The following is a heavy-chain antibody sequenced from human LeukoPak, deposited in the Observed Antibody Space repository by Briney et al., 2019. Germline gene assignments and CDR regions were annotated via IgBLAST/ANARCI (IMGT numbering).Heavy chain of an antibody. V-gene: IGHV5-51*01. CDR3: ARLWPGHEGFDGMDV. CDR2: IYPGDSDT. Sequence: GESPKISCKGSGYSFTSYWIGWVRQMPGKGLEWMGIIYPGDSDTRYSPSFQGQVTISADKSISTAYLQWSSLKASDTAMYYCARLWPGHEGFDGMDVWGQGTTVTVSS. J-gene: IGHJ6*02. CDR1: GYSFTSYW. D-gene: IGHD3-10*01.